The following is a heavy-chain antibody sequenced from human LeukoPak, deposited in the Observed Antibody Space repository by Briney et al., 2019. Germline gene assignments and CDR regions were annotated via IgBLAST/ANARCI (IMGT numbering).Heavy chain of an antibody. CDR2: ISGSGGST. CDR3: AKEIQLWLTPFDY. V-gene: IGHV3-23*01. Sequence: GGSLRLTCAASGFTFSNCAMSWVRQAPGKGLEWVSRISGSGGSTYYADSAKGRFTISRDTSKNTLSLQMNSLRAEDTAVYYCAKEIQLWLTPFDYWGQGTLVTVSS. CDR1: GFTFSNCA. J-gene: IGHJ4*02. D-gene: IGHD5-18*01.